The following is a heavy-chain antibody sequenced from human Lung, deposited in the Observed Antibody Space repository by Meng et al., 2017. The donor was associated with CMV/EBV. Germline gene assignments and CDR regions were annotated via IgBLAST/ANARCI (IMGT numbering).Heavy chain of an antibody. CDR1: GFTFSSYS. J-gene: IGHJ6*02. CDR2: ISSSSSYI. Sequence: GEXXTISCAASGFTFSSYSMNWVRQAPGKGLEWVSFISSSSSYIYYGDSVKGRFTISRDNAKNSLYLQMNSLRAEDTAVYYCARAPGAARSEYGMDVWGQGXTVTVSS. D-gene: IGHD6-6*01. CDR3: ARAPGAARSEYGMDV. V-gene: IGHV3-21*01.